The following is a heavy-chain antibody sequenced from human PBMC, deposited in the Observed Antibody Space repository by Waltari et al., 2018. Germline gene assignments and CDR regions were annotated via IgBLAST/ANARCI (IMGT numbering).Heavy chain of an antibody. Sequence: EVQLVESGGGLVQPGRSLRLSCPASGFTFGDSAISWVRQAPGKGLEWVGFIRSKAYGGTTEYAASVKGRFTISRDDSKSIAYLQMNSLKTEDTAVYYCTRVDYGGNSPIGYWGQGTLVTVSS. CDR1: GFTFGDSA. CDR2: IRSKAYGGTT. J-gene: IGHJ4*02. V-gene: IGHV3-49*04. CDR3: TRVDYGGNSPIGY. D-gene: IGHD2-21*02.